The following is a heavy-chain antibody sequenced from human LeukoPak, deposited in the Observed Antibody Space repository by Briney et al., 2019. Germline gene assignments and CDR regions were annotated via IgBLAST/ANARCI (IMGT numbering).Heavy chain of an antibody. Sequence: PSETLSLTCAVSGYSISSGYYWGWIRQPPGKGLEWIGSVYYSGSTNYNPSLKSRVTISVDTSKNRFSLNLSSVTAADTAVYYCARGGSRSYTGSTLDYWGQGTLVTVSS. J-gene: IGHJ4*02. CDR3: ARGGSRSYTGSTLDY. V-gene: IGHV4-61*01. CDR1: GYSISSGYY. CDR2: VYYSGST. D-gene: IGHD2-2*02.